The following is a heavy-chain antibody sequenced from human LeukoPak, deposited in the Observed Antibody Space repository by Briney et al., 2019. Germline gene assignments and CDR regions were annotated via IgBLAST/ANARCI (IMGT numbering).Heavy chain of an antibody. CDR3: ARDHSSSWYYFDY. D-gene: IGHD6-13*01. V-gene: IGHV3-30-3*01. J-gene: IGHJ4*02. CDR2: ISYDGSNE. Sequence: GRSLRLPCAASGFTFSSYAMHWVRQAPGKGLEWVAVISYDGSNEYYADSVKGRFTISRDNSKNTLYLQMNSLRAEDTAVYYCARDHSSSWYYFDYWGQGTLVTVSS. CDR1: GFTFSSYA.